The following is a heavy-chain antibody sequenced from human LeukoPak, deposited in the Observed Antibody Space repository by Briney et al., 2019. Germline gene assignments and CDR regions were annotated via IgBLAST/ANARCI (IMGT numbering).Heavy chain of an antibody. CDR1: VGSISTYY. V-gene: IGHV4-59*01. CDR2: IYYTGST. J-gene: IGHJ5*02. D-gene: IGHD2-21*01. Sequence: SETLSLTCAVSVGSISTYYWSWIRQPPGKGLEWIGYIYYTGSTNYNPSLKSRVTISVDTSKNQFCLQLSSVTAADTAVYYCAGWDAINPAFAPGARGPLVTVSS. CDR3: AGWDAINPAFAP.